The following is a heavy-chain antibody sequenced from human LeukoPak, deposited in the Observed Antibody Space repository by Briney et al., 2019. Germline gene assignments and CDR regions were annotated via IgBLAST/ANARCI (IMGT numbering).Heavy chain of an antibody. Sequence: SETLSLTCTVSGGSISSHYWSWIRQPPGKGLEWIGYISYSGSTNYNPSLKSRVTISVDTSKNQFSLKLSSVTAADTAVYYCARHRSGWYRQKSWFDPWGQGTLVTVSS. CDR3: ARHRSGWYRQKSWFDP. V-gene: IGHV4-59*08. J-gene: IGHJ5*02. CDR1: GGSISSHY. D-gene: IGHD6-19*01. CDR2: ISYSGST.